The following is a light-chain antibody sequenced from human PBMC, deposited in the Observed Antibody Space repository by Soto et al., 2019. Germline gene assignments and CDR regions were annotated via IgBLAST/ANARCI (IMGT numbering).Light chain of an antibody. CDR3: SSYTSTSNSVI. J-gene: IGLJ2*01. Sequence: QSVLTQPASVSGSPGQSITISCTGTRSDIGDYNYVSWYQQLPGTAPKLMIYDVSHRPSGVSNRFSGSKSGNTASLTISGLQAEDEADYYCSSYTSTSNSVIFGGGTKLTVL. V-gene: IGLV2-14*01. CDR1: RSDIGDYNY. CDR2: DVS.